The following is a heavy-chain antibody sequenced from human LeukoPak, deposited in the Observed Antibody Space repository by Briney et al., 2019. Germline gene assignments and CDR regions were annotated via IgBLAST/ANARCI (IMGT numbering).Heavy chain of an antibody. CDR1: GFTLSSYG. V-gene: IGHV3-23*01. J-gene: IGHJ4*02. CDR2: ITGSSGYT. Sequence: AGGSLRLSCAASGFTLSSYGMSWVRQAPGKGLEWVSSITGSSGYTYYADSVRGRFAISRDNSKNTVFLQMNSLRAEDTAVYYCAKTYYFDSSGYNPNDYWGQGTLVTVSS. D-gene: IGHD3-22*01. CDR3: AKTYYFDSSGYNPNDY.